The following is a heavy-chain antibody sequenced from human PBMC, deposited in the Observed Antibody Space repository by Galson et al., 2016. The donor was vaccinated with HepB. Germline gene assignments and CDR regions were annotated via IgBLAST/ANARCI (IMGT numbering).Heavy chain of an antibody. CDR3: ARYYYDTSGYHYFFDY. D-gene: IGHD3-22*01. CDR2: IYYSGST. Sequence: ETLSLTCTVSGGSISSSSFYWGWIRQPPGKGLEWIGNIYYSGSTYYNPSLKSRVTMSVDTSTNKFSLKLSSVTAADTAVYYCARYYYDTSGYHYFFDYWGQGTLVTVSS. J-gene: IGHJ4*02. V-gene: IGHV4-39*01. CDR1: GGSISSSSFY.